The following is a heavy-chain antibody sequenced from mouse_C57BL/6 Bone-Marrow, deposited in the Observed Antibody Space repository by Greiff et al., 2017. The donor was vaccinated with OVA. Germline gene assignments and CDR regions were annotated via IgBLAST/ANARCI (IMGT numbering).Heavy chain of an antibody. D-gene: IGHD2-3*01. Sequence: QVQLQQPGAELVRPGSSVKLSCKASGYTFTSYWMHWVKQRPIQGLEWIGNIDPSDSETHYNQKFKDKATLTVDKSSSTAYMQLSSLTADDSAVFYGARRGDGYPSWFAYWGQGTLVTVSA. J-gene: IGHJ3*01. CDR2: IDPSDSET. V-gene: IGHV1-52*01. CDR3: ARRGDGYPSWFAY. CDR1: GYTFTSYW.